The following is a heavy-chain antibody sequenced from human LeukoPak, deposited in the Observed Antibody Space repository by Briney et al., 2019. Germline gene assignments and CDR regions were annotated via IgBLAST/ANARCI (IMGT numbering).Heavy chain of an antibody. CDR2: IYARGST. CDR3: ARDRYYDRYYFDY. J-gene: IGHJ4*02. CDR1: GGSFSSGSYY. Sequence: PSETLSLTCAVYGGSFSSGSYYWSWIRQPAGRGLEWIGRIYARGSTSYNPSLRSRVTMSVDTSKNQFSLKLTSVTAADTAVYYCARDRYYDRYYFDYWGQGTLVTVSS. V-gene: IGHV4-61*02. D-gene: IGHD3-22*01.